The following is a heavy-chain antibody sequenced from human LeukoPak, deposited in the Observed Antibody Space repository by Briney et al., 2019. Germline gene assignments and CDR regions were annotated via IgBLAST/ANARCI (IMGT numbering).Heavy chain of an antibody. V-gene: IGHV4-4*07. D-gene: IGHD6-19*01. J-gene: IGHJ4*02. CDR2: IYTSGNT. CDR1: GDSISSYY. CDR3: ARVSSGRTNFDY. Sequence: SETLPLTCTVSGDSISSYYWSWIRQPAGKGLEWIGRIYTSGNTNYNPSLKSRVTISVDKSKNQFSLKLSSVTAADTAVYYCARVSSGRTNFDYWGQGTLVTVSS.